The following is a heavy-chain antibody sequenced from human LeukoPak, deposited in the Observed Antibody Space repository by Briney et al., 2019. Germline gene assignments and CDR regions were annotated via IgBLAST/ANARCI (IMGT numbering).Heavy chain of an antibody. CDR1: GYSFTSYW. Sequence: GESLKISCKGSGYSFTSYWIGWVRQMPGKGLEWMGIIYPGDSDTRYSPSFQGQVTISADKSISTAYLQWSSLKASDTAIYYCARLPLGYCSGGSCFSELDYWGQGTLVTVSS. J-gene: IGHJ4*02. V-gene: IGHV5-51*01. D-gene: IGHD2-15*01. CDR3: ARLPLGYCSGGSCFSELDY. CDR2: IYPGDSDT.